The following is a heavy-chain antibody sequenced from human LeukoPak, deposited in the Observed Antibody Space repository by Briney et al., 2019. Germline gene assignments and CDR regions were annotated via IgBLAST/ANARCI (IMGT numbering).Heavy chain of an antibody. D-gene: IGHD5-12*01. CDR2: MNPNSGNT. Sequence: ASVKVSCKASGYTFTSYDINWVRQATGQGLEWMGWMNPNSGNTGYAQKFQGRVPMTRNTSISTAYMELSSLRSEDTAVYYCASGYSGYYGMDVWGQGTTVTVSS. J-gene: IGHJ6*02. CDR3: ASGYSGYYGMDV. CDR1: GYTFTSYD. V-gene: IGHV1-8*01.